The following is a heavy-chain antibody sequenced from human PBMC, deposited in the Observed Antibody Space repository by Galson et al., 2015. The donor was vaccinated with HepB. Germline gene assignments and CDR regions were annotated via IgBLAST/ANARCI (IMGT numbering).Heavy chain of an antibody. Sequence: PALVKPTQTLTLTCTFSGFSLSTSGVGVGWIRQPPGKALEWLALIYWDDDKRYSPSLKSRLTITKDTSKNQVVLTMTNMDPVDTATYYCAHRATVTTYTNWFDPWGQGTLVTVSS. D-gene: IGHD4-11*01. J-gene: IGHJ5*02. V-gene: IGHV2-5*02. CDR2: IYWDDDK. CDR1: GFSLSTSGVG. CDR3: AHRATVTTYTNWFDP.